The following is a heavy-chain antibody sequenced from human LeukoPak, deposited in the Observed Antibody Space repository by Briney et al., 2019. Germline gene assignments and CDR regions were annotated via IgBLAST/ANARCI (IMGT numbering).Heavy chain of an antibody. V-gene: IGHV1-69*05. Sequence: SVKVSCKASGGTFSSYAISWVRQAPGQGLEWMGRIIPIFGTANYAQKFQGRVTITTDESTSTAYMELSSLRSEDTAVYYCAPTWGGGSRYFDLWGRGTLVTFSS. CDR1: GGTFSSYA. J-gene: IGHJ2*01. CDR2: IIPIFGTA. D-gene: IGHD2-15*01. CDR3: APTWGGGSRYFDL.